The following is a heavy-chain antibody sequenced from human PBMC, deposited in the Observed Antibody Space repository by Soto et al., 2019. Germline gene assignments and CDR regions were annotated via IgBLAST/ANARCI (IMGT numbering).Heavy chain of an antibody. CDR1: GYTFTGYY. J-gene: IGHJ3*02. V-gene: IGHV1-2*04. CDR3: ARDIVGGRLDAFDS. CDR2: INPNSGGT. Sequence: ASVKVSCKASGYTFTGYYMHWVRQAPGQGLEWMGWINPNSGGTNYAQKFQGWVTMTRDTSISTAYMELSRLRSDDTAVYYCARDIVGGRLDAFDSCGQGTMVTVSS. D-gene: IGHD1-26*01.